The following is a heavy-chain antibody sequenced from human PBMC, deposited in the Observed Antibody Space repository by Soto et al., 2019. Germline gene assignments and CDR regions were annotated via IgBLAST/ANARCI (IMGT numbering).Heavy chain of an antibody. Sequence: SVKVSCKASGGTFSNYAISWVRQAPGQGLEWMGGIIPIFGTANYAQKFQGRVTITADESTSTAYMELSSLRSEDTAVYYCARDSPSIAARPGDYYYYGMDVWGQGTTVTVS. CDR1: GGTFSNYA. D-gene: IGHD6-6*01. CDR3: ARDSPSIAARPGDYYYYGMDV. V-gene: IGHV1-69*13. J-gene: IGHJ6*02. CDR2: IIPIFGTA.